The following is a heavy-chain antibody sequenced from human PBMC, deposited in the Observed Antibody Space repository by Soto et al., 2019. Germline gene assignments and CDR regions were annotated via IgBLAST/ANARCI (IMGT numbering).Heavy chain of an antibody. J-gene: IGHJ5*02. CDR1: GDTVSSNSVA. V-gene: IGHV6-1*01. CDR3: ARVGRWFDP. Sequence: SQTLSLTCVGSGDTVSSNSVAWNWVRQSPSRGLEWLGRTYYRSRWYSDYAVSVRSRIDINADTSKNQVSLQLSSVTAADTAVYYCARVGRWFDPWGQGTLVTVSS. CDR2: TYYRSRWYS.